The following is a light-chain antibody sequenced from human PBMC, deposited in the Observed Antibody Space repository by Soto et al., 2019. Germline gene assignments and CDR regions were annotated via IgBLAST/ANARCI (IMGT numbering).Light chain of an antibody. Sequence: VLTKSPAVLSVSPGERATISCRASQSISRSVSWYQQKPGQAPRLLIADASTRATGIPARFSGSGSGTEFTLTISSLQSEDSAVYYCQQHNQWPITFGQGTLLEIK. V-gene: IGKV3-15*01. J-gene: IGKJ5*01. CDR1: QSISRS. CDR3: QQHNQWPIT. CDR2: DAS.